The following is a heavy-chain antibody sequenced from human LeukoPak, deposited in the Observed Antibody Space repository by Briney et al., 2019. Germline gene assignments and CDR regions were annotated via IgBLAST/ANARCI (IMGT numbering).Heavy chain of an antibody. CDR3: ASLWFGELSLDY. D-gene: IGHD3-10*01. J-gene: IGHJ4*02. CDR2: ISAYNGNT. V-gene: IGHV1-18*01. CDR1: VYTFTSYV. Sequence: VASVKVSCKASVYTFTSYVISWVRQAPGQGVEWMGWISAYNGNTNYAQKLQGRVTMTTDTSTSTAYMELRSLRSDDTAVYYCASLWFGELSLDYWGQGTLVTVSS.